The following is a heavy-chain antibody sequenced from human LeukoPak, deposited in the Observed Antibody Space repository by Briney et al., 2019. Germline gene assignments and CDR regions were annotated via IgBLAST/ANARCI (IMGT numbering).Heavy chain of an antibody. CDR1: GGSFSGYY. J-gene: IGHJ5*02. Sequence: SETLSLTCAVYGGSFSGYYWSWIRQPPGRGLEWIGEINHSGSTNYNPSLKSRVTISVDTSKNQFSLKLSSVTAADTAVYYCARVGRRGYRVNNWFDPWGQGTLVTVSS. CDR3: ARVGRRGYRVNNWFDP. V-gene: IGHV4-34*01. D-gene: IGHD5-18*01. CDR2: INHSGST.